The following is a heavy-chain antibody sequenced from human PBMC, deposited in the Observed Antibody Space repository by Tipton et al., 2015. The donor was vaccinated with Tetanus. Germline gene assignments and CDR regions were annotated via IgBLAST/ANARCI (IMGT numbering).Heavy chain of an antibody. V-gene: IGHV4-39*01. J-gene: IGHJ4*02. CDR3: ASTSYHILTGDPTDS. Sequence: LRLSCTVSGDSVSTSFYWGWVRQPPGKGLEWIASRHFRGSFYYNPSVKGRVSMSVDTSKDQFSLTLTSVSAADTGVYYCASTSYHILTGDPTDSWGQGILVTVSS. CDR2: RHFRGSF. D-gene: IGHD3-9*01. CDR1: GDSVSTSFY.